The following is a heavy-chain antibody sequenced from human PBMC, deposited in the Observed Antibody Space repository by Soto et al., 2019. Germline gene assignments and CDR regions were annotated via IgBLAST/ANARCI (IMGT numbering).Heavy chain of an antibody. CDR1: GFTFTSPA. CDR3: ARDYSSGFDY. CDR2: IVVGSGNT. J-gene: IGHJ4*02. Sequence: SVKVSCKASGFTFTSPAVQWVRQARGQRLEWIGWIVVGSGNTNYAQKFQERVTITRDMSTSTAYMELRSLRSDDTAVYYCARDYSSGFDYWGQGTLVTVSS. D-gene: IGHD6-19*01. V-gene: IGHV1-58*01.